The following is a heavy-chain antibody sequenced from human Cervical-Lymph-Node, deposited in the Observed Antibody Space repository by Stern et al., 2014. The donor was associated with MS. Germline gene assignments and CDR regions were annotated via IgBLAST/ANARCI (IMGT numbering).Heavy chain of an antibody. CDR3: ARMMESGYRHYFDY. J-gene: IGHJ4*02. CDR2: IDWNDKT. D-gene: IGHD3-3*01. Sequence: QVTLKESGPALVKPTQTLTLTCTFSGFSLVTSGVRVSWIRQPPGKALEWLARIDWNDKTFYNTSLMTRLTISKDTSKNQVVLTMTNVDPVDTATYYCARMMESGYRHYFDYWGQGTPVTVS. CDR1: GFSLVTSGVR. V-gene: IGHV2-70*04.